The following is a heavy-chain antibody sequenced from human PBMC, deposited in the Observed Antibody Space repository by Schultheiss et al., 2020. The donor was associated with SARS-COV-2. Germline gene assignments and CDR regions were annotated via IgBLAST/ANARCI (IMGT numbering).Heavy chain of an antibody. Sequence: SETLSLTCTVSGGSISCYYWTWIRQPPRKRLEWIGSFYSSGSTNCNPSLKSRVTFSLDTSKKQFSLRLSSVTAADTAVYYCARAARVEQLFSVRGGHLDYWGRGTQVTVSS. CDR1: GGSISCYY. CDR3: ARAARVEQLFSVRGGHLDY. V-gene: IGHV4-59*08. D-gene: IGHD3-10*01. CDR2: FYSSGST. J-gene: IGHJ4*02.